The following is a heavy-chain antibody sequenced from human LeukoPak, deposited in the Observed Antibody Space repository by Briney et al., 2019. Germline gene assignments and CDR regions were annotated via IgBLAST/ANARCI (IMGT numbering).Heavy chain of an antibody. V-gene: IGHV3-74*01. CDR1: GCTFSSYW. CDR2: IDTDGSST. CDR3: TRGGTTFDY. D-gene: IGHD1-1*01. J-gene: IGHJ4*02. Sequence: GGSLRLSCAASGCTFSSYWMHWVRQAPGKGLVWVSRIDTDGSSTTYADSVNGRFTISRDNAKNTLYLQMNSLRAEDTAIYYCTRGGTTFDYWGQGTLVSVSS.